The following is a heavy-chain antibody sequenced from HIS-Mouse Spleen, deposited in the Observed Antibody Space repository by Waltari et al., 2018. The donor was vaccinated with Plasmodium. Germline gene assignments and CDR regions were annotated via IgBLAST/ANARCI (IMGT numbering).Heavy chain of an antibody. V-gene: IGHV4-39*01. CDR2: IYYSGRT. Sequence: QLQLQESGPGLVKPSETLSLTCTVSGGSISSISYYWGWIRQPPGKGLEWIGSIYYSGRTYSNPALKSRVTISVDTSKNQFSLKLSSVTAADTAVYYCARRGGSYYYFDYWGQGTLVTVSS. J-gene: IGHJ4*02. D-gene: IGHD1-26*01. CDR3: ARRGGSYYYFDY. CDR1: GGSISSISYY.